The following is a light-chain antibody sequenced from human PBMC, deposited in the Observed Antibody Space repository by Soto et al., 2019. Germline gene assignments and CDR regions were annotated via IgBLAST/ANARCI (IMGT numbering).Light chain of an antibody. V-gene: IGKV3-20*01. Sequence: EIVLTQSPGTPSLSPGERATLSCRASQSVSSNYLAWYQQKPGQAPRLLIYGASGRATGIPDRFSGSGSGTDFTLTISRLEPEDFAVYYCQQYGSSLWTFGQGTKVDIK. CDR3: QQYGSSLWT. CDR1: QSVSSNY. J-gene: IGKJ1*01. CDR2: GAS.